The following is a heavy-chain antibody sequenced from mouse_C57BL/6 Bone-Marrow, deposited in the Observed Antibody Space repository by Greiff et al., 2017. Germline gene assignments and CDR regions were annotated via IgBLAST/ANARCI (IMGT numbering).Heavy chain of an antibody. V-gene: IGHV5-9-1*02. CDR2: ISSGGDYI. J-gene: IGHJ3*01. D-gene: IGHD1-1*01. CDR1: GFTFSSYA. Sequence: EVKLMESGEGLVKPGGSLKLSCAASGFTFSSYAMSWVRQTPEKRLEWVAYISSGGDYIYYADTVKGRFTISRDNARNPLYLQMSSLKSEDTAMYYCTRDGVLRQYLPAWFAYWGQGTLVTVSA. CDR3: TRDGVLRQYLPAWFAY.